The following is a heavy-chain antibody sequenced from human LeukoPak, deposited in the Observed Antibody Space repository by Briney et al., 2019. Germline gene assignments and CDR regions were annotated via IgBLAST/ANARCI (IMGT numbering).Heavy chain of an antibody. CDR2: ISSSGSTI. V-gene: IGHV3-48*04. CDR1: GFTFSSHW. CDR3: ARPPLTSPRDY. J-gene: IGHJ4*02. Sequence: GGSLILSCAASGFTFSSHWMSWVRQAPGKGLEWVSYISSSGSTIYYADSVKGRFTISRDNAKNSLYLQMNSLRAEDTAVYYCARPPLTSPRDYWGQGTLVTVSS. D-gene: IGHD3-9*01.